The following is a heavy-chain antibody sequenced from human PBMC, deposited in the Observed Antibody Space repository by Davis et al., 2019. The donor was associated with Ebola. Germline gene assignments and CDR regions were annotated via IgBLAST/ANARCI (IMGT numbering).Heavy chain of an antibody. V-gene: IGHV3-48*03. J-gene: IGHJ4*02. CDR1: GFIFSSYE. D-gene: IGHD4-17*01. Sequence: GESLRLSCAASGFIFSSYEMNWVRQAPGKGLEWVSYISSSGSTIYYADSVKGRFTISRDKAKNSLYLQMNSLSAEETAVYYCAKEQHEYGDHGGFEYWGQGTLVTVSS. CDR2: ISSSGSTI. CDR3: AKEQHEYGDHGGFEY.